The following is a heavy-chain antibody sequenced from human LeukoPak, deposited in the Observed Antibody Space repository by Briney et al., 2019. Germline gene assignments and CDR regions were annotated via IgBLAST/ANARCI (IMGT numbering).Heavy chain of an antibody. J-gene: IGHJ4*02. CDR1: GYTFTGYY. CDR3: ARGPRCLGSTSCYPCGY. CDR2: INPNSGGT. V-gene: IGHV1-2*02. Sequence: GASVKVSCKASGYTFTGYYMHWVRQAPGQGLEWMGWINPNSGGTNYAQKFQGRVTMTRDTSISTAYMELSRLRSDDTAVYYCARGPRCLGSTSCYPCGYWGQGTLVTVSS. D-gene: IGHD2-2*01.